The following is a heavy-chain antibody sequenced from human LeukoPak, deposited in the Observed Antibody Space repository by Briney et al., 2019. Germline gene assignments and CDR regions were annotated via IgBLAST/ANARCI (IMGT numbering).Heavy chain of an antibody. CDR2: IXXXSTYM. J-gene: IGHJ3*02. V-gene: IGHV3-21*01. CDR3: ARSXGLADGFDM. CDR1: AFTFSTYN. Sequence: PGGSLRLSCAASAFTFSTYNMNXXXQAPGKGLXWVSXIXXXSTYMYYXXSMKGRFTXXXXNAKNSLYLQMNSLRAEDTAVYYCARSXGLADGFDMWGQGTMVTVSS.